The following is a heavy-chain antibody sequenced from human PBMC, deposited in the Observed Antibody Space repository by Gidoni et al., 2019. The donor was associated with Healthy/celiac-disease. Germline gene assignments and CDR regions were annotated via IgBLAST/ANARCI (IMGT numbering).Heavy chain of an antibody. CDR1: GYTFTGYY. V-gene: IGHV1-2*02. CDR3: ARKVLIAYNWFDP. Sequence: QVQLVQYGAEMKKPGASVKVSCKASGYTFTGYYMHWVRQAPGQGLAWMGWINPNSGGTNYAQKFQGRVTMTRDTSISTAYMELSRLRSDDTAVYYCARKVLIAYNWFDPWGQGTLVTVSS. J-gene: IGHJ5*02. CDR2: INPNSGGT.